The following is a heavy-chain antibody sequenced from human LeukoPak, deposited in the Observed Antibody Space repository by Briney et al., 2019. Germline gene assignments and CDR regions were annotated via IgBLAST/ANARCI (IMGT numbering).Heavy chain of an antibody. CDR2: IRYDGSNK. D-gene: IGHD6-19*01. CDR3: AKEGIAVAGTFDY. Sequence: GGSLRLSCAASGFTFSSYGMHWVRQAPGKGLEWVAVIRYDGSNKYYADSVKGRFTISRDNSKNTLYLQMNSLRAEDTAIYYCAKEGIAVAGTFDYWGQGTLVTVSS. CDR1: GFTFSSYG. V-gene: IGHV3-30*02. J-gene: IGHJ4*02.